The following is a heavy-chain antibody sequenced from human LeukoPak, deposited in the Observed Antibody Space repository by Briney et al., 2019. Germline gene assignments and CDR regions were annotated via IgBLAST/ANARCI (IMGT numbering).Heavy chain of an antibody. CDR1: GHTFTGYY. D-gene: IGHD3-9*01. CDR2: INPNSGGT. CDR3: ARLLPAPNYDILTGYLRAFDI. Sequence: ASVKVSCKASGHTFTGYYMYWVRQAPGQGLEWMGWINPNSGGTNYAQKFQGRVTMTRDTSISTAYMELSRLRSDDTAVYYCARLLPAPNYDILTGYLRAFDIWGQGTMVTVFS. J-gene: IGHJ3*02. V-gene: IGHV1-2*02.